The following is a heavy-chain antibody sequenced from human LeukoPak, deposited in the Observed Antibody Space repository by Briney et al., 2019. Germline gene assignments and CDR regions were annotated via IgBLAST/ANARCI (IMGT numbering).Heavy chain of an antibody. J-gene: IGHJ6*03. CDR3: ARHIGGGIEDMDV. Sequence: SETLSLTCTVSGGSIGTYYWSWIRQSPGKGLEWIGYIYVTGSTRYNPYLQSRVTISVDTSRNQFFLKMSSVTAADTAVYYCARHIGGGIEDMDVWGKGTKLTVSS. CDR1: GGSIGTYY. CDR2: IYVTGST. V-gene: IGHV4-59*08. D-gene: IGHD3-16*02.